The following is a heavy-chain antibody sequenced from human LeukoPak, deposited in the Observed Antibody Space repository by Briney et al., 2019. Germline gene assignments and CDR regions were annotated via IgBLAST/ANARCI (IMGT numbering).Heavy chain of an antibody. V-gene: IGHV3-30*04. CDR1: GFTFSSYA. Sequence: GRSLRLSCAASGFTFSSYAMHWVRQAPGKGLEWVAVISYDGRNKYYADSVKGRFTISRDKSKNTPYLQMNSLRSEDTAVHYCARPDWSSSSCYNGMDCWGQGSLVTVSS. J-gene: IGHJ4*02. CDR2: ISYDGRNK. CDR3: ARPDWSSSSCYNGMDC. D-gene: IGHD2-2*02.